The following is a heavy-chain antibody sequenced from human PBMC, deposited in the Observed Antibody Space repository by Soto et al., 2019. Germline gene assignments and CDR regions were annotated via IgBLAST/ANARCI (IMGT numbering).Heavy chain of an antibody. D-gene: IGHD3-3*01. V-gene: IGHV3-66*01. J-gene: IGHJ4*02. CDR2: ISSDGRT. CDR1: GFSVSNLY. Sequence: EVQLVESGGGLVQPGGSLRLSCAASGFSVSNLYMTWVRQAPGKGLEWVSVISSDGRTYYADSVKGRFTISRDSSKNTPYLEMNSLRAGETAVYFCARDIFGGAYDFCHGGQGTLVTVSS. CDR3: ARDIFGGAYDFCH.